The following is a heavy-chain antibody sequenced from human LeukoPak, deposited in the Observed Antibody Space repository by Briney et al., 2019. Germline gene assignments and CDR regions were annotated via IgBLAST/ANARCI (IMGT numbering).Heavy chain of an antibody. CDR1: GFTVSSNY. D-gene: IGHD4-17*01. V-gene: IGHV3-53*01. J-gene: IGHJ4*02. Sequence: GGSLRLSCAASGFTVSSNYMSWVRQAPGKGLEWVSAIYSGGSTYYADSVKGRFTISRDNSKNTLYLQMNSLRAEDTAVYYCARDGGDYGDYTDYWGQGPLVTVSS. CDR3: ARDGGDYGDYTDY. CDR2: IYSGGST.